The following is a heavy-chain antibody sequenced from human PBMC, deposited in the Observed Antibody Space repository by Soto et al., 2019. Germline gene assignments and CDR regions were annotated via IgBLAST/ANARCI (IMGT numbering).Heavy chain of an antibody. CDR2: ISYDGSNK. Sequence: GGSLRLSCAASGFTFSSYGMHWVRQAPGKGLEWVAVISYDGSNKYYADSVKGRFTISRDNSKNTLYLQMNSLRAEDTAVYYCAKASLPYIVVVVADDAFDIWGQGTMVTVSS. J-gene: IGHJ3*02. CDR1: GFTFSSYG. CDR3: AKASLPYIVVVVADDAFDI. V-gene: IGHV3-30*18. D-gene: IGHD2-15*01.